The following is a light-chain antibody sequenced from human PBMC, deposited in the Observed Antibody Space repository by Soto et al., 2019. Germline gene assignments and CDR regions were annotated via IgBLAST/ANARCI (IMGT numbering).Light chain of an antibody. CDR1: QSVSSN. V-gene: IGKV3-15*01. Sequence: EIVMTQSPATLSVSPGERATLSCRASQSVSSNLAWYQQKPGQAPRLLIYGASTRATGIPARLSGSGSGTEFTLTISSLQPDDFATYYCQQYNSYLWTFGQGTKVDNK. CDR2: GAS. J-gene: IGKJ1*01. CDR3: QQYNSYLWT.